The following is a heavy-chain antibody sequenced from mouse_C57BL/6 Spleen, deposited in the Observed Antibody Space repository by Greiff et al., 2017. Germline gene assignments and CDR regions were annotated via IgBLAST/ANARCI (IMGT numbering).Heavy chain of an antibody. V-gene: IGHV1-82*01. CDR1: GYAFSSSW. CDR2: IYPGDGDT. Sequence: QVQLQQSGPELVKPGASLKISCKASGYAFSSSWMNWVKQRPGKGLEWIGRIYPGDGDTNYNGKFKGKATLTADKSSSTAYMQLSSLTSEDSAVYFCARYYYGSSYRYWYFDVWGTGTTVTVSS. CDR3: ARYYYGSSYRYWYFDV. D-gene: IGHD1-1*01. J-gene: IGHJ1*03.